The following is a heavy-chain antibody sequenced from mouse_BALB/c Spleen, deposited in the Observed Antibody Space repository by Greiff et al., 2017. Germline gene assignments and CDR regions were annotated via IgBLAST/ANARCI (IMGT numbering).Heavy chain of an antibody. D-gene: IGHD2-2*01. V-gene: IGHV1S81*02. CDR2: INPSNGRT. CDR1: GYTFTSYW. Sequence: QVQLKQPGAELVKPGASVKLSCKASGYTFTSYWMHWVKQRPGQGLEWIGEINPSNGRTNYNEKFKSKATLTVDKSSSTAYMQLSSLTSEDSAVYYCARELGSWFAYWGQGTTLTVSS. J-gene: IGHJ2*01. CDR3: ARELGSWFAY.